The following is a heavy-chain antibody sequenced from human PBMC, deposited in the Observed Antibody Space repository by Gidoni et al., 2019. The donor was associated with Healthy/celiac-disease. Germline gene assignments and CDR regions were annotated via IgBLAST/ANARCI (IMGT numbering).Heavy chain of an antibody. CDR2: IIPIFGTA. V-gene: IGHV1-69*01. D-gene: IGHD6-19*01. CDR3: ARVGAAVAGPFDY. J-gene: IGHJ4*02. CDR1: GGTFSSYA. Sequence: QVQLVQSGAEVKKPGYSVKVSCKASGGTFSSYAISWVRQAPGQGLEWMGGIIPIFGTANYAKKFQGRVTITADESTSTAYMELSSLRSEDTAVYYCARVGAAVAGPFDYWGQGTLVTVSS.